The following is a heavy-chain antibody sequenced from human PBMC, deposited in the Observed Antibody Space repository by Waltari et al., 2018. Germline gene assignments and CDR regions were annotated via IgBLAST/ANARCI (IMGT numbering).Heavy chain of an antibody. CDR1: GGTFSSYT. CDR2: IIPILGIA. J-gene: IGHJ4*02. V-gene: IGHV1-69*02. D-gene: IGHD1-20*01. CDR3: ARGITGTHTNPFDY. Sequence: QVQLVQSGAEVKKPGSSVKVSCKASGGTFSSYTISWVRQAPGQGLEWMGRIIPILGIANYAQKFQGRVTITADKSTSTDYMELSSLRSEDTAVYYCARGITGTHTNPFDYWGQGTLVTVSS.